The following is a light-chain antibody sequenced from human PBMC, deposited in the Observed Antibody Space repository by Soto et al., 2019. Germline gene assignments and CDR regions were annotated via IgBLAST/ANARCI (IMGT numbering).Light chain of an antibody. J-gene: IGKJ1*01. CDR3: QQYGSAPAWT. CDR2: GAS. CDR1: QSFSSSY. Sequence: ETVLTQSPGTLSLSPGERATLSCRASQSFSSSYLAWYQQKPGQAPRLLIYGASNRATGIPDRFSGSGSGTDFSLTISRLETEDFAVYYCQQYGSAPAWTFGQGTKVEIK. V-gene: IGKV3-20*01.